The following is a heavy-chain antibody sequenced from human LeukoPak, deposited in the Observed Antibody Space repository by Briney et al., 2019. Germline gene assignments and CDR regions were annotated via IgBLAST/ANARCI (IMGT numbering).Heavy chain of an antibody. D-gene: IGHD3-22*01. CDR3: ARGPYSYDSSGAFDI. V-gene: IGHV4-61*02. CDR2: ISSSGST. J-gene: IGHJ3*02. CDR1: GDSISSGDYY. Sequence: SQTLSLTCTVSGDSISSGDYYWSWLRQPAGKGLEWFGRISSSGSTNYNSSLKRRVTISVDTSKHQFSLKLSSVTAADTAVYFCARGPYSYDSSGAFDIWGQGTMVTVSS.